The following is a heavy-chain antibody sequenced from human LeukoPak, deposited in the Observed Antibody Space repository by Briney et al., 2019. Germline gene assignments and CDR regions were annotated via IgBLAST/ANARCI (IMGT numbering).Heavy chain of an antibody. CDR3: ASNIRRGNDYYFDY. CDR2: IRYDGSNK. V-gene: IGHV3-30*02. J-gene: IGHJ4*02. Sequence: PGGSLRLSCAASGFTFSSYGMHWVRQAPGKGLEWVAFIRYDGSNKYYADSVKGRFTISRDNSKNTLYLQMNSLRAEDTAVYYCASNIRRGNDYYFDYWGQGTLVTVSS. D-gene: IGHD4-23*01. CDR1: GFTFSSYG.